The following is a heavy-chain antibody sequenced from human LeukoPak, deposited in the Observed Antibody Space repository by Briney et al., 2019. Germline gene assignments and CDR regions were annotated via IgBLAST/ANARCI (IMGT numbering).Heavy chain of an antibody. CDR2: INPNSGGT. CDR1: GYTFTGYY. J-gene: IGHJ4*02. V-gene: IGHV1-2*02. CDR3: ARLLGTWNTFDY. D-gene: IGHD1/OR15-1a*01. Sequence: GASVKASCKASGYTFTGYYMHWVRQAPGQGLEWMGWINPNSGGTNYAQKFQGRVTMTRDTSISTAYMELSRLRSDDTAVYYCARLLGTWNTFDYWGQGTLVTVSS.